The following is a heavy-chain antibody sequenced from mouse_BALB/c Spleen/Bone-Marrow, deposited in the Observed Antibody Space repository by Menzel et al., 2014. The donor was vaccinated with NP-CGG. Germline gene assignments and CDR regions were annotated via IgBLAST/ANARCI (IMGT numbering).Heavy chain of an antibody. D-gene: IGHD2-10*01. J-gene: IGHJ4*01. CDR2: ILPGSGNT. CDR3: ARAYYVNYDAMDY. CDR1: GYTFSSYW. Sequence: QVQLKESGAELMKPGASMKISCKATGYTFSSYWIEWVKQRPGHGLEWIGEILPGSGNTNYNERFKGKATFTADTSSNTAYMQLSSLTSEDSAVYYCARAYYVNYDAMDYWGQGTSVTVSS. V-gene: IGHV1-9*01.